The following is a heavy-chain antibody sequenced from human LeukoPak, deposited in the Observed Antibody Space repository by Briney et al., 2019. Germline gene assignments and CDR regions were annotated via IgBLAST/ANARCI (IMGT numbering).Heavy chain of an antibody. V-gene: IGHV3-30*03. CDR3: ARRLAALGAHHPGGWGWGIDS. CDR1: GFTFSSYD. J-gene: IGHJ4*02. D-gene: IGHD3-16*01. CDR2: ISYDGSNK. Sequence: GGSLRLSCAASGFTFSSYDMHWVRQAPGKGLEWVAIISYDGSNKYYADSVKGRFTISRDNSKNTLYLQMNSLRAEDTAVYYCARRLAALGAHHPGGWGWGIDSWGQGTLVTVSS.